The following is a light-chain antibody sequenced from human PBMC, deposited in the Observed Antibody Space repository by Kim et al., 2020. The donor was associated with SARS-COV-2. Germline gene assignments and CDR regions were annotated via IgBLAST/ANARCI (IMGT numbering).Light chain of an antibody. CDR2: EVS. Sequence: TISFTGTGNDVGNYNRVSWYQQPPGTAPKRIIYEVSNRPSGVPDRFSGSKSGNTASLTISGLQAEDEADYYCSSYTSIGKTYVFGGGTKVTVL. V-gene: IGLV2-18*02. CDR1: GNDVGNYNR. CDR3: SSYTSIGKTYV. J-gene: IGLJ1*01.